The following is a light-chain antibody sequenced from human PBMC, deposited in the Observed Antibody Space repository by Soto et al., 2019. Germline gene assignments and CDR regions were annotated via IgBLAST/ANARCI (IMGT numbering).Light chain of an antibody. J-gene: IGKJ3*01. CDR2: DAS. CDR3: HQYDKWPPGS. Sequence: EVVMTQSPVTLSVSPGDTATLFCRANHHIRNNVAWYRQGPGQPPRLLIFDASTRAIGVPARFRGSGSGTEFTLTIDSLQSEDFAVYYCHQYDKWPPGSFGPGTKVDIK. V-gene: IGKV3-15*01. CDR1: HHIRNN.